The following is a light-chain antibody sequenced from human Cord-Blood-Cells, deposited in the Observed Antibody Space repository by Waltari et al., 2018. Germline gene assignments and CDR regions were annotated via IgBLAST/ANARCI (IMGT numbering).Light chain of an antibody. V-gene: IGLV3-1*01. Sequence: SYELPQPPPVSVSPGQTPSITCPGAKSGDKYACWYQQKPGQSPVLVLYQDSKRPSGIPERFSGSNSGNTATLTISGTQAMDEADYYCQAWDSSTVVFGGGTKLTVL. CDR3: QAWDSSTVV. CDR1: KSGDKY. CDR2: QDS. J-gene: IGLJ2*01.